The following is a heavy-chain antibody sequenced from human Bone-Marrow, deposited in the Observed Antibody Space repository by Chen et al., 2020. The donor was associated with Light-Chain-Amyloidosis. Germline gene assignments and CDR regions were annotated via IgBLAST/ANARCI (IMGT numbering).Heavy chain of an antibody. Sequence: EVQVVQSGAEVKKPGESLKISCKASGYTFTLYWIGWVRQMSGKGLEWMGTIYPGDSDTRYSPSLQGQVTISADNSISTAYLEWSSLKASDTAMYYCARGAPRISGTMWQGTFDIWGQGTMVTVSS. CDR3: ARGAPRISGTMWQGTFDI. J-gene: IGHJ3*02. D-gene: IGHD1-7*01. CDR2: IYPGDSDT. V-gene: IGHV5-51*01. CDR1: GYTFTLYW.